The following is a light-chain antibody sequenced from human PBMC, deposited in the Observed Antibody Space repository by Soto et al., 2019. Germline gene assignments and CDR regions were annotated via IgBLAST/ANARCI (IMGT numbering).Light chain of an antibody. CDR2: AAS. J-gene: IGKJ5*01. V-gene: IGKV1-39*01. CDR1: QSISSY. CDR3: QQSYSTPIT. Sequence: DIQMTPSPSSLSASVGDRVNITCRASQSISSYLNWYQQTPGKAPKLLIYAASSLQSGVPSRFSGSGSGTDFTLTISSLQPEDFATYYCQQSYSTPITFGQGTRLEIK.